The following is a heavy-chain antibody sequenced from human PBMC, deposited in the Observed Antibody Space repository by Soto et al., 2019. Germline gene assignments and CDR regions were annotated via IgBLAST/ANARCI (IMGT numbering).Heavy chain of an antibody. J-gene: IGHJ4*02. Sequence: QVQLQESGPGLVKPSQTLSLTCTVSGGSIGNVDYSWSWIRQPPGKGLEWIGYIFHLGTTDYNPSLKSRINLSIDTSKNQSSLNLTSVTAADTAVYYCARMQRDAAMGHFAYWGQGTLVTVSS. CDR3: ARMQRDAAMGHFAY. CDR2: IFHLGTT. D-gene: IGHD5-18*01. V-gene: IGHV4-30-4*01. CDR1: GGSIGNVDYS.